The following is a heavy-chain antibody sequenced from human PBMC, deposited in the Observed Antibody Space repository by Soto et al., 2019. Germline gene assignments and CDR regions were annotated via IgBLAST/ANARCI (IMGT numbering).Heavy chain of an antibody. CDR2: ISSSSYI. V-gene: IGHV3-21*01. J-gene: IGHJ4*02. CDR3: ARDHFDWLFDY. CDR1: GFTFSSYS. Sequence: PGGSLRLSCAASGFTFSSYSMNWVRQAPGKGLEWVSSISSSSYIYYADSVKGRFTISRDNAKNSLYLQMNSLRAEDTAVYYCARDHFDWLFDYWGQGTLVTVSS. D-gene: IGHD3-9*01.